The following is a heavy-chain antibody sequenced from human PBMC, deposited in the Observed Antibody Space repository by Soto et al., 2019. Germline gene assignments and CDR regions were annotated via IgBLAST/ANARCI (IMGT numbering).Heavy chain of an antibody. Sequence: EVQLVESGGGLVQTGGSLRLSCAASGFTFSAYWMSWVRQAPGKGLEWVANIKQAGGEKYYVDSVNGRFIISRDDAKNSLFLQVNSLIVEDTAVYYCAREKRANGYFDYWGQGTLVTVSS. J-gene: IGHJ4*02. V-gene: IGHV3-7*01. CDR3: AREKRANGYFDY. CDR2: IKQAGGEK. CDR1: GFTFSAYW. D-gene: IGHD6-25*01.